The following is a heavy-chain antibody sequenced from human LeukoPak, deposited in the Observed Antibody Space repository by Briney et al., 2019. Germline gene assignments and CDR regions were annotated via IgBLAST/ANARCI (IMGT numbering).Heavy chain of an antibody. D-gene: IGHD6-6*01. V-gene: IGHV1-46*01. CDR3: ARDQREGIAARPGLNAFDI. CDR1: GYTFTSYY. J-gene: IGHJ3*02. Sequence: GASVKVSCKASGYTFTSYYMHWVRHAHVQGLEWMRIINPSDGSTSYAQKFQARVTMTRDTSTSTGYMEPRSLRSEDTAVYYCARDQREGIAARPGLNAFDIWGQGTMVTVSS. CDR2: INPSDGST.